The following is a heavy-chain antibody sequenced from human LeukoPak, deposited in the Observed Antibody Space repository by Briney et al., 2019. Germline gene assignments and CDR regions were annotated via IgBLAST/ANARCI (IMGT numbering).Heavy chain of an antibody. CDR2: INPSGGST. J-gene: IGHJ4*02. CDR3: ARESGAWVY. D-gene: IGHD1-26*01. CDR1: GDTLTIYY. Sequence: ASVTVSCKTSGDTLTIYYIHWVRQAPGRGLEWMGIINPSGGSTSNAQKLQGRVTMTRDTSTSTVYMELSSLRSEDTAVYYCARESGAWVYWGQGTLVTVSS. V-gene: IGHV1-46*04.